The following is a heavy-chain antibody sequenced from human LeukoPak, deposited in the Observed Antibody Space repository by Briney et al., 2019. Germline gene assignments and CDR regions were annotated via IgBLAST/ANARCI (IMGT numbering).Heavy chain of an antibody. V-gene: IGHV4-34*01. J-gene: IGHJ4*02. D-gene: IGHD3-22*01. CDR1: GGSFSGYY. CDR2: INHSGST. Sequence: PSETLSLTCAVYGGSFSGYYWSWIRQPPGKGLEWIGEINHSGSTNYNPSLKSRVTISVDTSKNQFSLKLSSVTAADTAVYYCARAKRASGYFDYWGQGTLVTASS. CDR3: ARAKRASGYFDY.